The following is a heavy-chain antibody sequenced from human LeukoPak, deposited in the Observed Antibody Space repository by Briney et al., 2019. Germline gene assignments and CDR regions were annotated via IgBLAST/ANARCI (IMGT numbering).Heavy chain of an antibody. CDR3: ARALAAAAGRRAGMMGD. J-gene: IGHJ4*02. CDR2: INPKTGAT. CDR1: GYIFTDYY. V-gene: IGHV1-2*03. Sequence: GASVKVSCKASGYIFTDYYVHWIQQAPGHGLEWMGWINPKTGATGTAPLFKGRVSMSRDTSISTTYMDLSSLTSDDTAVYYCARALAAAAGRRAGMMGDWGQGTLVTVSS. D-gene: IGHD6-13*01.